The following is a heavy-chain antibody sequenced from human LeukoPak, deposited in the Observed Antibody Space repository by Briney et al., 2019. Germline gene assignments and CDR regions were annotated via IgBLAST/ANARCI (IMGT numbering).Heavy chain of an antibody. V-gene: IGHV1-2*02. CDR1: GYTFTGCY. D-gene: IGHD6-19*01. J-gene: IGHJ3*01. CDR2: INPNSLAT. CDR3: AREDNSGRWLDYHDAIDV. Sequence: VSVKVSCKASGYTFTGCYINWVRQAPGQGLEWMGWINPNSLATNYAQKFQGRVTLTTGTSISTAYMELSRLRSDDTAIYYCAREDNSGRWLDYHDAIDVWGQGTMVTVSS.